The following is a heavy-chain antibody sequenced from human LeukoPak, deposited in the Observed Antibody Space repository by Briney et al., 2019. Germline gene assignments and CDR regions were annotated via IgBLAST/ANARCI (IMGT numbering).Heavy chain of an antibody. Sequence: PGGSLRLSCAASGFTFDDYAMHWVRQAPGEGLEWVADISYDGSNKYYADSVKGRFTISRDNSKNTLYLQMNSLRAEDTAVYYCARDETGLGGMDVWGQGTTVTVSS. CDR2: ISYDGSNK. CDR3: ARDETGLGGMDV. V-gene: IGHV3-30-3*01. J-gene: IGHJ6*02. CDR1: GFTFDDYA.